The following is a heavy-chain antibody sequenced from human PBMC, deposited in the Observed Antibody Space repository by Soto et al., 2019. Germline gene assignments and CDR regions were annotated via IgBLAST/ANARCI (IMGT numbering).Heavy chain of an antibody. CDR3: ARAFFYQGSDSRGYSFDAFDF. CDR2: ISAHTGSS. CDR1: GYTFTSSG. D-gene: IGHD3-22*01. Sequence: QVQLVQSGAEVKKPGASVKVSCKASGYTFTSSGMSWERQAPGQGLEWLGWISAHTGSSEYAQRFQGRATMTTERSTSTAYMELRSLRSDDTAVYYCARAFFYQGSDSRGYSFDAFDFWGPGTLVTVSS. J-gene: IGHJ3*01. V-gene: IGHV1-18*01.